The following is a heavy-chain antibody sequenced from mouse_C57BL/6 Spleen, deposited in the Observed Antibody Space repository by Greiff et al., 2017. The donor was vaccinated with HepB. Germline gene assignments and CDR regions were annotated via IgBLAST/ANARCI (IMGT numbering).Heavy chain of an antibody. D-gene: IGHD1-1*01. CDR3: ARCTTVVATGDYFDY. Sequence: QVQLQQPGAELVMPGASVKLSCKASGYTFTSYWMHWVKQRPGQGLEWIGEIDPSDSYTNYNQKFKGKSTLTVDKSSGTAYMQLSSLTSEDSAVYYCARCTTVVATGDYFDYWGQGTTLTVSS. CDR1: GYTFTSYW. V-gene: IGHV1-69*01. CDR2: IDPSDSYT. J-gene: IGHJ2*01.